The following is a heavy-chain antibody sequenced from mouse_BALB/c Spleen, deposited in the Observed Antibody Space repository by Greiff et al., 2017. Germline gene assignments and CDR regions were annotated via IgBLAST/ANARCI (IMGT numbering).Heavy chain of an antibody. V-gene: IGHV5-17*02. CDR1: GFTFSSFG. D-gene: IGHD3-2*02. CDR3: ARSREAGDFDY. CDR2: ISSGSSTI. Sequence: EVKLMESGGGLVQPGGSRKLSCAASGFTFSSFGMHWVRQAPEKGLEWVAYISSGSSTIYYADTVKGRFTISRDNPKNTLFLQMTSLRSEDTAMYYCARSREAGDFDYWGQGTTLTVSS. J-gene: IGHJ2*01.